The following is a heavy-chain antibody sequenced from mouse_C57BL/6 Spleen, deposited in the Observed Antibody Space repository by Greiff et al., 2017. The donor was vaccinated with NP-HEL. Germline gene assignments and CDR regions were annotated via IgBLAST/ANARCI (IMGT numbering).Heavy chain of an antibody. V-gene: IGHV5-17*01. CDR3: AREATVVAKDYAMDY. CDR2: ISSGSSTI. CDR1: GFTFSDYG. Sequence: EVKLVESGGGLVKPGGSLKLSCAASGFTFSDYGMHWVRQAPEKGLEWVAYISSGSSTIYYADTVKGRFTISRDNAKNTLFLQMTSLRSEDTAMYYCAREATVVAKDYAMDYWGQGTSVTVSS. J-gene: IGHJ4*01. D-gene: IGHD1-1*01.